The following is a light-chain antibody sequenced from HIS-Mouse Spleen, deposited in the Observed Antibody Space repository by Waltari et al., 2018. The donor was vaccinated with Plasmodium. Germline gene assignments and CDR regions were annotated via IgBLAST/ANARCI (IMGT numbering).Light chain of an antibody. CDR1: QRVSSSY. CDR2: GAS. J-gene: IGKJ4*01. CDR3: QQYGSSPLT. V-gene: IGKV3-20*01. Sequence: EIVLTQSPGTLSLSPGERATLSCRACQRVSSSYLAWYQQKPGQAPRLLIYGASSRATGIPDRFSGSGSGTDFTLTISRLEPEDFAVYYCQQYGSSPLTFGGGTKVEIK.